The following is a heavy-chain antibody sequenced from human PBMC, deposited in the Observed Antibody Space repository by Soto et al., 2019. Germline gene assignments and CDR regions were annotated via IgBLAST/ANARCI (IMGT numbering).Heavy chain of an antibody. Sequence: QVHLVESGGGVVQPGKSLRLSCAASGFTFSRFAINWVRQTPGKGLEWVAVVSYDASNKMYADSVKGRFTISRDNFRNMVFLQMSILSAEDTAIYYCARGGENNFWSGFPDYWGQGTLVTVSS. CDR2: VSYDASNK. V-gene: IGHV3-30-3*01. D-gene: IGHD3-3*01. J-gene: IGHJ4*02. CDR3: ARGGENNFWSGFPDY. CDR1: GFTFSRFA.